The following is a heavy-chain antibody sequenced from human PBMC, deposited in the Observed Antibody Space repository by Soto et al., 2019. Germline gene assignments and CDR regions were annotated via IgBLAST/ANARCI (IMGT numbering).Heavy chain of an antibody. J-gene: IGHJ6*02. V-gene: IGHV3-43*01. Sequence: GGSLRLSCAASGFTFDDYTMHWVRQTPGKGLEWVSLVSWDGGATYYADSVKGRFIISRDNNKNSLYLQMSGLRTEDTALYFCAKDRAAVTGAYYYFAMGVCRQRPTVTASS. CDR2: VSWDGGAT. D-gene: IGHD6-19*01. CDR1: GFTFDDYT. CDR3: AKDRAAVTGAYYYFAMGV.